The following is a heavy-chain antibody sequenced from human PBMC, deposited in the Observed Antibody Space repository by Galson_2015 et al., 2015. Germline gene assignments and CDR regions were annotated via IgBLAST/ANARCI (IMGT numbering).Heavy chain of an antibody. V-gene: IGHV4-59*01. CDR3: ARRYNWNTNWFDP. J-gene: IGHJ5*02. D-gene: IGHD1/OR15-1a*01. CDR2: IYYSGST. CDR1: GGSISSYY. Sequence: ETLSLTCTVSGGSISSYYWSWIRQPPGKGLEWIGYIYYSGSTNYNPSLKSRVTISVDTSKNQFSLKLSSVTAADTAVYYCARRYNWNTNWFDPWGQGTLVTVSS.